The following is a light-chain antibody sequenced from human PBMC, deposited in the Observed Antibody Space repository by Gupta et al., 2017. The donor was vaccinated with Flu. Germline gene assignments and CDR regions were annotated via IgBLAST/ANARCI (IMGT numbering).Light chain of an antibody. V-gene: IGLV3-25*02. J-gene: IGLJ1*01. CDR1: ALPKQY. Sequence: SYELTQPPSVSVSPGQTARITCSGDALPKQYAYWYQQKPGQAPVLVIYKDSERPSGIPERFSGSSSGTTVTLTISGVQAEDEADYYCQSADSSGTYPGVYVFGTGTKVTVL. CDR2: KDS. CDR3: QSADSSGTYPGVYV.